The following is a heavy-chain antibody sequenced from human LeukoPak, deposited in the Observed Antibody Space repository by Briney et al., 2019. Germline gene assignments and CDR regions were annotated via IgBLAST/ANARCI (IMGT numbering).Heavy chain of an antibody. D-gene: IGHD2-2*01. CDR3: VHGMRSGTNYYYYFDY. CDR1: GFSFSTSGVG. Sequence: SGPTLVKPTQTLTLTCTFSGFSFSTSGVGVGWIRQPPVKALEWLALIYWDDDERYSPSLKSRLTITKDTSKNQVVLTMTNMDPVDTATYFCVHGMRSGTNYYYYFDYWGQGTLVTVSS. CDR2: IYWDDDE. V-gene: IGHV2-5*02. J-gene: IGHJ4*02.